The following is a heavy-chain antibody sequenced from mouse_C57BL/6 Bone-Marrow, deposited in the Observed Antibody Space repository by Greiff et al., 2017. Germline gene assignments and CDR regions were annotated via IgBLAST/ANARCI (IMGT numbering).Heavy chain of an antibody. CDR2: ISYDGSN. J-gene: IGHJ4*01. Sequence: VQLKESGPGLVKPSQSLSLTCSVTGYSITSGYYWNWIRQFPGNKLEWMGYISYDGSNNYNPSLKNRISITRDTSKNQFFLKLNSVTTEDTATYYCARGFVTTSMDYWGQGTSVTVSS. V-gene: IGHV3-6*01. D-gene: IGHD1-1*01. CDR1: GYSITSGYY. CDR3: ARGFVTTSMDY.